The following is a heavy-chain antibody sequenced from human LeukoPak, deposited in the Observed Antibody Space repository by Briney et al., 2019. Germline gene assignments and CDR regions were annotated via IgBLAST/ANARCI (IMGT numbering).Heavy chain of an antibody. CDR1: GGSFSGDY. CDR3: ARGSGVTIFGVVKRENAFDI. V-gene: IGHV4-34*01. CDR2: INHSGST. Sequence: PSETLSLTCVVYGGSFSGDYWSWIRQPPGKGLEWIGEINHSGSTNYNPSLKSRVTISVDTSKNQISLKLSSVTAADTAVYYCARGSGVTIFGVVKRENAFDIWGQGTMVTVSS. D-gene: IGHD3-3*01. J-gene: IGHJ3*02.